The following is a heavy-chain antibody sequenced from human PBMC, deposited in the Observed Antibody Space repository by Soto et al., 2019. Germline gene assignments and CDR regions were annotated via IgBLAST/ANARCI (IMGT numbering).Heavy chain of an antibody. V-gene: IGHV3-7*03. CDR2: INQDGSEK. J-gene: IGHJ4*02. Sequence: HPGGSLRLSCAASGFTFSTYWMNWVRQAPGKGLEWVANINQDGSEKYYVDSVKSRFTISRDNAKNSLYLQMNSLRAEDTAVYYCARRNSGSFCFDYWGQGTLVTVSS. CDR3: ARRNSGSFCFDY. D-gene: IGHD1-26*01. CDR1: GFTFSTYW.